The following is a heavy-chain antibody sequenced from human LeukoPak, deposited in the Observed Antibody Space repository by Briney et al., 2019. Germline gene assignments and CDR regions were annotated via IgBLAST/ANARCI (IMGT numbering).Heavy chain of an antibody. CDR2: INHSGST. J-gene: IGHJ2*01. V-gene: IGHV4-34*01. CDR1: GGSSSGYY. CDR3: ARLRWIQLWLYFDL. D-gene: IGHD5-18*01. Sequence: SETLSLTCAVYGGSSSGYYWSWIRQPPGKGLEWIGEINHSGSTNYNPSLKSRVTISVDTSKNQFSLKLSSVTAADTAVYYCARLRWIQLWLYFDLWGRGTLVTVSS.